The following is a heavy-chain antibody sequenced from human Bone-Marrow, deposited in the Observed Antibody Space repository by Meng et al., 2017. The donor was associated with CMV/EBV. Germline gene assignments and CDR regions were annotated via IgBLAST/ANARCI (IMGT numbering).Heavy chain of an antibody. Sequence: KVSCKGSGYSFTSYSIGWVRQMPGKVLEWMGIIYPGDSDTRYSPSFQGQVSISAEKSISTAYLQWSSLKASDTALYCCARRFGAACHGRTGFDYWVQGTLVTVSS. J-gene: IGHJ4*02. V-gene: IGHV5-51*01. CDR1: GYSFTSYS. CDR3: ARRFGAACHGRTGFDY. CDR2: IYPGDSDT. D-gene: IGHD3-3*01.